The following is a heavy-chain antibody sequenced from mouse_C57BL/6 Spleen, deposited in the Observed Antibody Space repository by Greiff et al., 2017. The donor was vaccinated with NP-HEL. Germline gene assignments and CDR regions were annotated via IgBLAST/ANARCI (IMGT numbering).Heavy chain of an antibody. CDR1: GFTFSDYY. Sequence: EVQLVESEGGLVQPGSSMKLSCTASGFTFSDYYMAWVRQVPEKGLEWVANINYDGSSTYYLDSLKSRFILSRDNAKNILYLQMSSLKSEDTATYYCARDGGLRHFDYWGQGTTLTVSS. D-gene: IGHD1-2*01. J-gene: IGHJ2*01. CDR3: ARDGGLRHFDY. CDR2: INYDGSST. V-gene: IGHV5-16*01.